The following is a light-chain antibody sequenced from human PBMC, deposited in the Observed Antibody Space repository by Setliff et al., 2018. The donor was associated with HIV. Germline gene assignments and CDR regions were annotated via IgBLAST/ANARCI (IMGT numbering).Light chain of an antibody. CDR1: TGAVTSGHY. CDR3: FLSYSAARRV. Sequence: VTQHPSLTVSPGGTVTLTCGSSTGAVTSGHYPYWFQQKPGQAPRTLIYDTTNKHSWTPARFSGSLLGGKAALTLSGAQPEDEAAYYCFLSYSAARRVFGGGTKVT. V-gene: IGLV7-46*01. J-gene: IGLJ3*02. CDR2: DTT.